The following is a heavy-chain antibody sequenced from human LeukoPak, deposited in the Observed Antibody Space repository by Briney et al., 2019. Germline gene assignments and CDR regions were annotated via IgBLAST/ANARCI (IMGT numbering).Heavy chain of an antibody. Sequence: GASVEVSCKASGYTFATYGISWVRQAPGQGLEWMGWISAYNGNTNYAQKLQGRVTMTTDTSTSTAYMELRSLRSDDTAVYYCARDGYSSGHDALDIWGQGTKVTVSS. CDR1: GYTFATYG. CDR2: ISAYNGNT. D-gene: IGHD6-19*01. V-gene: IGHV1-18*01. CDR3: ARDGYSSGHDALDI. J-gene: IGHJ3*02.